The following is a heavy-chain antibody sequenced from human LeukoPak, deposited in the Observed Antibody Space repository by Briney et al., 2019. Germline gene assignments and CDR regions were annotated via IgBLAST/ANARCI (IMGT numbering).Heavy chain of an antibody. J-gene: IGHJ4*02. V-gene: IGHV1-2*02. CDR1: GYTFTGYY. CDR2: INPNSGGT. D-gene: IGHD3-22*01. CDR3: ARGGYYDSSGYIPADY. Sequence: ASVKVSCKASGYTFTGYYMHWVRQAPGQGLEWMGWINPNSGGTNYAQKFQGRVTMTRDPSISTAYMELSRLRSDDTAVYYCARGGYYDSSGYIPADYWGQGTLVTVSS.